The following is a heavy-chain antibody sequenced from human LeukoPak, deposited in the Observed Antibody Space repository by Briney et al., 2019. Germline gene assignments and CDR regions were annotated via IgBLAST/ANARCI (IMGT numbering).Heavy chain of an antibody. J-gene: IGHJ6*02. CDR1: GYTFISFG. Sequence: GASVRVSYKASGYTFISFGITWVRQAPGQGLEWMAWISAYNGNTNYAQKLQGRVSVSTDTSTSTAYMELRSLRPDDTAVYYCARSWSERSRHYYGLDVWGQGTTVTVSS. D-gene: IGHD6-13*01. CDR2: ISAYNGNT. V-gene: IGHV1-18*01. CDR3: ARSWSERSRHYYGLDV.